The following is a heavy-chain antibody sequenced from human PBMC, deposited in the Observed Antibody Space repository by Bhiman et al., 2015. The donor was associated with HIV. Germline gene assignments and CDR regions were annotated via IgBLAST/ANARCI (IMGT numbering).Heavy chain of an antibody. Sequence: VQLVESGGGVVHPGRSLRLSCAASGFAFSNFGMHWVRQAPGKGLEWVSSVTSSSTYISYADSVKGRFTISRDNAKNSLYLQMNSLRGDDTAVYFCTRAPNHYYYMDVWGKGTTVTVSS. J-gene: IGHJ6*03. CDR3: TRAPNHYYYMDV. CDR2: VTSSSTYI. V-gene: IGHV3-21*02. CDR1: GFAFSNFG.